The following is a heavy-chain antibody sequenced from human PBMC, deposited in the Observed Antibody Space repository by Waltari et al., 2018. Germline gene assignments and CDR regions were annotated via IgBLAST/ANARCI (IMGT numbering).Heavy chain of an antibody. Sequence: EVQLLESGGGLVQPGGSLRLSCAASGFTFSSYAMSWVRQAPGQGLEWVSAISGSGGSTYYADSVKGRFTISRDNSKNTLYLQMNSLRAEDTAVYYCAKDRVTMVQGVISAFDIWGQGTMVIVSS. V-gene: IGHV3-23*01. D-gene: IGHD3-10*01. CDR3: AKDRVTMVQGVISAFDI. J-gene: IGHJ3*02. CDR1: GFTFSSYA. CDR2: ISGSGGST.